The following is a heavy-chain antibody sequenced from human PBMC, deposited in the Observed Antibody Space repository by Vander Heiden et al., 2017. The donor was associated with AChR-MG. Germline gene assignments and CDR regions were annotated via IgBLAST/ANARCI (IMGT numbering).Heavy chain of an antibody. Sequence: QVQLQQWGAGLLTPSATLSLTCAVYGGSFSGYYWSWIRQPPGKGLEWIGEINHSGSTNYNPSLKSRVTISVDTSKNQLSLKLSSVTAADTAVYYCASLRGNWNTQNLIWGQGTMVTVSS. J-gene: IGHJ3*02. CDR1: GGSFSGYY. CDR2: INHSGST. V-gene: IGHV4-34*01. D-gene: IGHD1-1*01. CDR3: ASLRGNWNTQNLI.